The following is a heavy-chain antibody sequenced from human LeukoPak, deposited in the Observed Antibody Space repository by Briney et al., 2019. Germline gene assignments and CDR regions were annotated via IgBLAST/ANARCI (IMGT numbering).Heavy chain of an antibody. V-gene: IGHV3-48*01. J-gene: IGHJ4*02. CDR2: ISSSSSTI. CDR3: AKDHITHYDFWSGYPHY. Sequence: PGGSLRLSCAASGFTFSSYSMNWVRQAPGKGLEWVSYISSSSSTIYYADSVKGRFTISRDNSKNTLYLQMNSLRAEDTAVYYCAKDHITHYDFWSGYPHYWGQGTLVTVSS. CDR1: GFTFSSYS. D-gene: IGHD3-3*01.